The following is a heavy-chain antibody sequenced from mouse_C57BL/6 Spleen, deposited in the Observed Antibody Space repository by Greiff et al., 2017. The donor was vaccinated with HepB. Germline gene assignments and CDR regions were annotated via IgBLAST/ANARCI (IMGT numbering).Heavy chain of an antibody. V-gene: IGHV10-1*01. D-gene: IGHD2-13*01. CDR1: GFSFNTYA. Sequence: EVQGVESGGGLVQPKGSLKLSCAASGFSFNTYAMNWVRQAPGKGLEWVARIRSKSNNYSTYYADSVKDRFTISRDDSESMLYQQMNNVKTEDTAMYYCVRSLDCDEGAYWGQGTPVTVSA. CDR3: VRSLDCDEGAY. CDR2: IRSKSNNYST. J-gene: IGHJ3*01.